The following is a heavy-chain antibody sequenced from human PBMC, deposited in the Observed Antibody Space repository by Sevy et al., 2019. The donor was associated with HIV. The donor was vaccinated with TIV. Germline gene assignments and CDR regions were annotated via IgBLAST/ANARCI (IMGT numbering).Heavy chain of an antibody. CDR2: IYWDDDK. D-gene: IGHD3-3*01. Sequence: SGPTLVNPTQTLTLTCTFSGFSLSTSGVGVGWIRQPPGKALEWLALIYWDDDKRYSPSLKSRLTITKDTSKNQVVLTMTNMDPVDTATYYCAHTYYDFWSGYYKGDWFDPWGQGTLVTVSS. J-gene: IGHJ5*02. V-gene: IGHV2-5*02. CDR1: GFSLSTSGVG. CDR3: AHTYYDFWSGYYKGDWFDP.